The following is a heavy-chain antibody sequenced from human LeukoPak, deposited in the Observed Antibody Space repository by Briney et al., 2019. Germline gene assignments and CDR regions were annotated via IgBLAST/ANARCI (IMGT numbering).Heavy chain of an antibody. D-gene: IGHD6-19*01. CDR2: INPNSGGT. CDR3: ARELSGYSSGWYAY. CDR1: GYTFTGYY. Sequence: ASVKVSCKASGYTFTGYYMHWVRQAPGQGLGWMGWINPNSGGTNYAQKFQGRVTMTRDTSISTAYMELSRLRSDDTAVYYCARELSGYSSGWYAYWGQGTLVTVSS. J-gene: IGHJ4*02. V-gene: IGHV1-2*02.